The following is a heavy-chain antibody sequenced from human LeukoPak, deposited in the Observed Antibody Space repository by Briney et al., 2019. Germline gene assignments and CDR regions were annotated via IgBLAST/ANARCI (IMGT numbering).Heavy chain of an antibody. D-gene: IGHD3-10*01. CDR2: IYYSGST. CDR3: ARGTYYGSGSYDY. J-gene: IGHJ4*02. Sequence: SETLSLTCTVSGVSISSYYWSWIRQPPGKGLEWIGYIYYSGSTNYNPSLKSRVTISVDTSKNQFSLKLSSVTAADTAVYYCARGTYYGSGSYDYWGQGTLVTVSS. CDR1: GVSISSYY. V-gene: IGHV4-59*01.